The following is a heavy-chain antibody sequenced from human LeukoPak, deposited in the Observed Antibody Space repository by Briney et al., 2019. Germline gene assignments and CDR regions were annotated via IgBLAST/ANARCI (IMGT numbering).Heavy chain of an antibody. V-gene: IGHV1-69*13. J-gene: IGHJ3*02. CDR3: ANSRKAGGKRSELAFDI. D-gene: IGHD1-26*01. CDR2: IIAIFGTA. Sequence: GASVKVSCKASGGTFSSYAISWVRQAPGQGLEWMGGIIAIFGTANYAQKFQARVTITADESNSTAYMELSSLRSEAPAVSYCANSRKAGGKRSELAFDIWGEGTRVTVSS. CDR1: GGTFSSYA.